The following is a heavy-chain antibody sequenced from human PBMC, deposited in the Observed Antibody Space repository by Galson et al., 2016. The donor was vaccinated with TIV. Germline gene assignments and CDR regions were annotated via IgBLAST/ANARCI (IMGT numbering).Heavy chain of an antibody. CDR2: INPNGGDT. CDR1: GYTFSIYG. V-gene: IGHV1-2*02. CDR3: ARDLMTSVTTPFDF. Sequence: CKASGYTFSIYGMNWVRQAPGQGLEWMGWINPNGGDTNYAQKFQNRVTMTRDTSISTAYMELSSLRSDDTAVYYCARDLMTSVTTPFDFWGQGTLVTVSS. J-gene: IGHJ4*01. D-gene: IGHD4-17*01.